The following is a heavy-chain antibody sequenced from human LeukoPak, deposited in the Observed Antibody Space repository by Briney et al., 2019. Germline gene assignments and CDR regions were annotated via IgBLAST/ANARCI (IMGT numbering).Heavy chain of an antibody. V-gene: IGHV3-21*01. CDR3: ARDPLRGVNDWFDP. D-gene: IGHD3-10*01. CDR2: ISSSSSYI. J-gene: IGHJ5*02. Sequence: PGGSLRLSCAASGFTFSSYSMNWVRQAPGKGLEWVSSISSSSSYIYYADSVKGRFTISRDNAKNSLYLRMNSLRAEDTAVYYCARDPLRGVNDWFDPWGQGTLVTVSS. CDR1: GFTFSSYS.